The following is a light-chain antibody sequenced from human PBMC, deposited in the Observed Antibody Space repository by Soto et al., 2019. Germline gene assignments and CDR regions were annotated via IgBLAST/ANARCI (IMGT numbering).Light chain of an antibody. CDR2: DVS. V-gene: IGLV2-14*01. CDR1: SSDGGGYNY. CDR3: SSYTSSSTLYA. J-gene: IGLJ1*01. Sequence: QSVLTQPASVSGSPGQSITISCTGTSSDGGGYNYVSWYQQHPGRAPKLMIYDVSNRPSGVSNRFSGSKSGNTASLTISGLQAEDEADYYCSSYTSSSTLYAFRTGTKVTVL.